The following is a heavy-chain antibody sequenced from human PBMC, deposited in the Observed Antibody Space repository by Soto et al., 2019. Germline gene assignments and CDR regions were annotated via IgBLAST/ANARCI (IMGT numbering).Heavy chain of an antibody. V-gene: IGHV4-59*08. D-gene: IGHD6-13*01. CDR2: IYYSGST. CDR1: GGSISSYY. J-gene: IGHJ5*02. CDR3: ARRSLIAAAGTRGWFDP. Sequence: SETLSLTCTVSGGSISSYYWSWIRQPPGKGLEWIGYIYYSGSTNYNPSLKSRVTISVDTSKNQFSLKLSSVTAADTAVYYCARRSLIAAAGTRGWFDPWGQGTLVTVS.